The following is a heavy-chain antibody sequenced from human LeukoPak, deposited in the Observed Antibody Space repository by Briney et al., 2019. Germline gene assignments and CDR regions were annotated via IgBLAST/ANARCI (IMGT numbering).Heavy chain of an antibody. CDR2: MHSSGTT. V-gene: IGHV4-4*09. CDR3: SRRRGGYGEGEFIY. Sequence: SETLSLTCTVSGASMSGYYWTWSRQSPGKGLEWIGHMHSSGTTTYNPSFKSRVAMSMDTSKNQFSLSLTSSTATDTAFYYCSRRRGGYGEGEFIYWGQGTLVTVSS. CDR1: GASMSGYY. J-gene: IGHJ4*02. D-gene: IGHD3-10*01.